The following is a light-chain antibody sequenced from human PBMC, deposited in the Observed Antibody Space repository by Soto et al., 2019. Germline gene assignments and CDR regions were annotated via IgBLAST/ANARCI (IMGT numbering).Light chain of an antibody. CDR3: QQYYSSPRT. Sequence: DIVMTQSPDSLAVPLGERATINCKSSQTVLYRSNNMNYLSWYQQKPGQPPKLLIYWASTRESGVPDRFSGSGSGTDFTLTISSLQAEDVAVYYCQQYYSSPRTFGGGTKVEIK. CDR2: WAS. V-gene: IGKV4-1*01. CDR1: QTVLYRSNNMNY. J-gene: IGKJ4*01.